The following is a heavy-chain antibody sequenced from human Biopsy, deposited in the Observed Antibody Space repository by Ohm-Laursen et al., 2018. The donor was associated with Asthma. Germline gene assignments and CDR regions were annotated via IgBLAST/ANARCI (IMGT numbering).Heavy chain of an antibody. D-gene: IGHD6-13*01. J-gene: IGHJ6*02. Sequence: SETLSLTCSLSSGSGGYIRSGNYYWGWIRQPPGKGLEWIGSIYYSGTTYYNPSLESRVTVSADTSKNQFSLKLTSVTAADTAVYYCVMGSSSWYHGPFHYYYGLDVWGQGTTATVSS. V-gene: IGHV4-39*01. CDR3: VMGSSSWYHGPFHYYYGLDV. CDR2: IYYSGTT. CDR1: SGSGGYIRSGNYY.